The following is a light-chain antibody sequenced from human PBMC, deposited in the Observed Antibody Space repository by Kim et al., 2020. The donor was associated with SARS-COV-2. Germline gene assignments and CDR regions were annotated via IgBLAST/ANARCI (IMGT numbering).Light chain of an antibody. J-gene: IGLJ3*02. Sequence: SYELTQPPSVSVSPGQTVTITCSGDKLGDKYSSWYQQQPGQAPVLVIYKDTQRPSGVPERFSGSNSGNTATLTISGTQAVDEADYYCQAWDKTWVFGGGTKLTVL. CDR1: KLGDKY. CDR3: QAWDKTWV. CDR2: KDT. V-gene: IGLV3-1*01.